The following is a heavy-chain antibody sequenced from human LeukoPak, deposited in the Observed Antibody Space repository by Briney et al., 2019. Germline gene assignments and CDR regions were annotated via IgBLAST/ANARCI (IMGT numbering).Heavy chain of an antibody. Sequence: GGSLRLSCAASGFTFSSYAMSWVRQAPGKGLEWVSAISGSGGSTYYADSVKGRFTISRDNSKNTLYLQMNSLRAEDTAVYYCARLGDGYLREGSDYWGQGTLVTVSS. CDR2: ISGSGGST. D-gene: IGHD5-24*01. CDR1: GFTFSSYA. V-gene: IGHV3-23*01. CDR3: ARLGDGYLREGSDY. J-gene: IGHJ4*02.